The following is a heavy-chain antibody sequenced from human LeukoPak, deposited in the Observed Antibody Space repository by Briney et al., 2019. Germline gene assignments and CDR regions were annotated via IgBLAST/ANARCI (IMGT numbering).Heavy chain of an antibody. V-gene: IGHV1-18*01. CDR2: ISPYSGNA. D-gene: IGHD1-20*01. CDR3: ALSGTRYNSAWYRN. CDR1: GYLFISHG. Sequence: GASVNVSCKASGYLFISHGITWVRPAPGQGLEWMGWISPYSGNATYAQNFQGRVTMITDTSTETAYLEVRSLRSDDTAVYYCALSGTRYNSAWYRNWGQGTLVIVSS. J-gene: IGHJ4*02.